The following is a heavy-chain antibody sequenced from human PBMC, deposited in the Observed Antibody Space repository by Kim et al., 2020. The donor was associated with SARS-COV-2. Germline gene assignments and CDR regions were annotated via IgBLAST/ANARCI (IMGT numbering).Heavy chain of an antibody. J-gene: IGHJ3*02. CDR1: GYSFTSYW. D-gene: IGHD4-17*01. V-gene: IGHV5-51*01. CDR3: ARHQTTVTTGFDI. Sequence: GESLKISCKGSGYSFTSYWIGWVRQMPGKGLEWMGIIYPGDSDNRYRPSFQGQVTISADKSISTAYLQWSSLKASDTAKYYCARHQTTVTTGFDIWGQGTMVTVSS. CDR2: IYPGDSDN.